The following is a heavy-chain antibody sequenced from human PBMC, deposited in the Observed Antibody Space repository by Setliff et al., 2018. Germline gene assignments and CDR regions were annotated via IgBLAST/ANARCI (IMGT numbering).Heavy chain of an antibody. Sequence: ASVKVSCKASGYSFINYGITWVRQAPGQGLEWMGWISPYKSNTNYAQKLQGRVTMTTDTSTSTAYMELRSLRSDDTAVYYCARHGDASFYYDILTGHSPPYYFDYWGQGTLVTVSS. CDR1: GYSFINYG. CDR2: ISPYKSNT. J-gene: IGHJ4*02. CDR3: ARHGDASFYYDILTGHSPPYYFDY. V-gene: IGHV1-18*01. D-gene: IGHD3-9*01.